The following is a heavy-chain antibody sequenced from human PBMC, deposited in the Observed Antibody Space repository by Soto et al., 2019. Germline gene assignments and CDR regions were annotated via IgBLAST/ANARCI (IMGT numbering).Heavy chain of an antibody. D-gene: IGHD6-13*01. V-gene: IGHV4-34*01. CDR1: GGSFSGYY. CDR2: IYYSGRT. Sequence: ETLSLTCAVYGGSFSGYYWTWIRQPPGKGLEWIASIYYSGRTHNNPALKSRVTMSVDTYTNQFFLKMNSVTAVDTAVYYCTRHEGGAAADRPLDYWGQGTLVTVSS. CDR3: TRHEGGAAADRPLDY. J-gene: IGHJ4*02.